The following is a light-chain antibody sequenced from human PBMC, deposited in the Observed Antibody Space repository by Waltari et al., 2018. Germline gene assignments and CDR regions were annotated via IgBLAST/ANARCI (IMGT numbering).Light chain of an antibody. J-gene: IGLJ3*02. Sequence: QSVLTQPPSASGTPGQRVTISCSGSASNIGGNLVNWYQQLPGKAPKLLIYRSDQRPSGFPDRSSGSKTGTSASLAISGLQSDDEADYFCASWDDSLNGHWVFGGGTKVTVL. V-gene: IGLV1-44*01. CDR1: ASNIGGNL. CDR3: ASWDDSLNGHWV. CDR2: RSD.